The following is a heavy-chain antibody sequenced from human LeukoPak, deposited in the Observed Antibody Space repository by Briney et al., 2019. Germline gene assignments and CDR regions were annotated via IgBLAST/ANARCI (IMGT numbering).Heavy chain of an antibody. CDR3: ASPPQGVTMIVVVIGY. CDR1: GFTFSSYA. J-gene: IGHJ4*02. CDR2: ISGSGGST. D-gene: IGHD3-22*01. Sequence: GGSLRLSCAASGFTFSSYAMSWVRQAPGKGPEWVSAISGSGGSTYYADSVKGRFTISRDNSKNTLYLQMNSLRAEDTAVYYCASPPQGVTMIVVVIGYWGQGTLVTVSS. V-gene: IGHV3-23*01.